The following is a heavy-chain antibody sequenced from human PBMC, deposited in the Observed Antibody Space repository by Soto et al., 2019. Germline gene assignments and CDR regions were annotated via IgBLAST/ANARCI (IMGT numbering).Heavy chain of an antibody. Sequence: GGSLRLSCAASGFTFSSYGMHWVRQAPGKGLEWVAVIWYDGSNKYYADSVKGRFTISRDNSKNTLYLQMNSLRAEDTAVYYCAREEAYYGGNRNYFDYWGQGTLVTVS. V-gene: IGHV3-33*01. D-gene: IGHD3-3*01. CDR2: IWYDGSNK. CDR3: AREEAYYGGNRNYFDY. CDR1: GFTFSSYG. J-gene: IGHJ4*02.